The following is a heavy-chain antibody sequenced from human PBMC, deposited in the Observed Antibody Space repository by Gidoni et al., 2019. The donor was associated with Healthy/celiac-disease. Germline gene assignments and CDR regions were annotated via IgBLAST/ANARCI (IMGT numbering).Heavy chain of an antibody. CDR1: GFTFSSYT. J-gene: IGHJ4*02. V-gene: IGHV3-23*01. Sequence: EVQLLESGGGLLQPGGSLRLSFAASGFTFSSYTMSWVRQAPGKGLEWVSAISGSGGSTYYADSVKGRFTISRDKSKNTLYLQMNSLRAEDTAVYYCAKVGAWYFDYWGQGTLVTVSS. CDR3: AKVGAWYFDY. CDR2: ISGSGGST. D-gene: IGHD3-16*01.